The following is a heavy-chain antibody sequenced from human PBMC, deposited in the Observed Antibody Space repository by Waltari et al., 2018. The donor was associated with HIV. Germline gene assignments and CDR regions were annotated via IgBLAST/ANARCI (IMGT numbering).Heavy chain of an antibody. CDR3: ARTNYYDY. Sequence: EVHLVQSGGGLVQPGESLRLSCEAAGFTFSTYGMNWVRQAPGRGLEYVAGISSNGGTTYYANSVKCRFTISRDNSKNTLYLQMGSLRAEDTAVYYCARTNYYDYWGQGALVTVSS. CDR2: ISSNGGTT. J-gene: IGHJ4*02. D-gene: IGHD2-8*01. CDR1: GFTFSTYG. V-gene: IGHV3-64*01.